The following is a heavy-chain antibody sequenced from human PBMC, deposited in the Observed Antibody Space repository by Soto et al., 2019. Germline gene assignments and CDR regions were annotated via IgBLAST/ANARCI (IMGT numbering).Heavy chain of an antibody. V-gene: IGHV3-74*01. J-gene: IGHJ6*02. CDR2: INSDGSST. Sequence: PGRSLRLSCASSVFTFISYWMHWVRQAPGKGLVWVSRINSDGSSTSYADSVKGRFTISRDNAKNTLYLQMNSLRAEDTAVYYCARTAARSYYYYGMDVWGQGTTVTVSS. CDR3: ARTAARSYYYYGMDV. D-gene: IGHD6-6*01. CDR1: VFTFISYW.